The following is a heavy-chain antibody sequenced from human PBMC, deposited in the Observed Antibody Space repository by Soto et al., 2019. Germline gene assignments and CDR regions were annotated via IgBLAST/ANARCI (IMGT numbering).Heavy chain of an antibody. J-gene: IGHJ4*02. CDR3: ARSRGSSSWSHFDY. CDR2: IWYDGSNK. Sequence: PGGSLRLSCAASGFTFSSYGMHWVRQAPGKGLEWVAVIWYDGSNKYYADSVKGRFTISRDNSKNTLYLQMNSLRAEDTAVYYCARSRGSSSWSHFDYWGQGTLVTVSS. V-gene: IGHV3-33*01. CDR1: GFTFSSYG. D-gene: IGHD6-13*01.